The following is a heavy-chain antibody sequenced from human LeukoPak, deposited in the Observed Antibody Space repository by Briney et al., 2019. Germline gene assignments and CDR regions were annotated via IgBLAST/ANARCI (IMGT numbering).Heavy chain of an antibody. CDR1: AFTLSNYW. J-gene: IGHJ4*02. CDR3: ARDLAGHYYGSGSSFDY. V-gene: IGHV3-7*01. CDR2: IREDGSEK. D-gene: IGHD3-10*01. Sequence: GGSLRLSCVGSAFTLSNYWMSWVRQAPGKGLEWVANIREDGSEKKYVDSVKGRFTISRDNAKNSLDLQMSSLRVEDTAMYYCARDLAGHYYGSGSSFDYWGQGTLVTVSS.